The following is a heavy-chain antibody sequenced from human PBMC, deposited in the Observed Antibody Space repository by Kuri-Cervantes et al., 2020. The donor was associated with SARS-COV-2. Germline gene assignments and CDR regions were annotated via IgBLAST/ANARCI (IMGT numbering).Heavy chain of an antibody. CDR2: IWYDGSNK. CDR3: AKGEEVVGAIRWGPKKYNSYDMDV. CDR1: GFTFSSYG. Sequence: GGSLRLSCAASGFTFSSYGMHWVRQAPGKGLEWVAVIWYDGSNKYYADSVKGRFTISRDNSKNTLYLQMNSLRAEDTAVYYCAKGEEVVGAIRWGPKKYNSYDMDVWGQGTSVTVSS. V-gene: IGHV3-33*06. D-gene: IGHD2-2*02. J-gene: IGHJ6*02.